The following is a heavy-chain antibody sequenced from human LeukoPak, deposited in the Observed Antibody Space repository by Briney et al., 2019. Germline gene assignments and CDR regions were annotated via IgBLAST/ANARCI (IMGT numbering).Heavy chain of an antibody. V-gene: IGHV3-74*01. J-gene: IGHJ6*02. Sequence: GGSLRLSCAASRFTGPPFSSPWMHWVRQAPGKGLMWVAHINGDGTMTTYADSVEGRFTISRDNAKNTLFLRMDSLRVEDTAVYYCATDNWYVMNLWGQGTTVTVSS. CDR3: ATDNWYVMNL. D-gene: IGHD1-20*01. CDR2: INGDGTMT. CDR1: RFTGPPFSSPW.